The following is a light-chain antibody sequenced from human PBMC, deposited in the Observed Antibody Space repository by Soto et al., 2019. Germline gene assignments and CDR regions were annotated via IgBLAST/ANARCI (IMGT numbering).Light chain of an antibody. CDR2: AAS. V-gene: IGKV3-20*01. CDR1: QSLYNNY. Sequence: EIVLTQSPGTLSLSPGERATLSCRASQSLYNNYLAWYQQRPGQAPRVLIYAASSRATGIPDRFSGSASGTEFTLTISRLEPEDFAVYYCHQYGISPWTLGQGTRVEIK. J-gene: IGKJ1*01. CDR3: HQYGISPWT.